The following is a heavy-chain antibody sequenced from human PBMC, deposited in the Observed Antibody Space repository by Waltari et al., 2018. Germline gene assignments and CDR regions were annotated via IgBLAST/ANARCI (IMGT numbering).Heavy chain of an antibody. V-gene: IGHV1-69*04. CDR1: GGTFSSYA. D-gene: IGHD4-17*01. Sequence: QVQLVQSGAEVKKPGSSVKVSCKASGGTFSSYAISWVRQAPGQGLEWMGGIIPILGIANYAQKVQGRVTITADESTSTAYMELSSLRSEDTAVYYCAREGATVTTSDYYYMDVWGKGTTVTVSS. CDR2: IIPILGIA. J-gene: IGHJ6*03. CDR3: AREGATVTTSDYYYMDV.